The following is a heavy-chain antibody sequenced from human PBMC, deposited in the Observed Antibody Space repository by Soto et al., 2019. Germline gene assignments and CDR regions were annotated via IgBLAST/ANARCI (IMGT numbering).Heavy chain of an antibody. CDR3: ARRGGVGATTYDY. CDR1: GGSISSSSYY. D-gene: IGHD1-26*01. J-gene: IGHJ4*02. Sequence: QLQLQESGPGLVKPSETLSLTCTVSGGSISSSSYYWGWIRQPPGKGPEWIGSIYYSGSTYYNPSLKSRVTISVDTSKNQFSLKLSSVTAADTAVYYCARRGGVGATTYDYWGQGTLVTVSS. V-gene: IGHV4-39*01. CDR2: IYYSGST.